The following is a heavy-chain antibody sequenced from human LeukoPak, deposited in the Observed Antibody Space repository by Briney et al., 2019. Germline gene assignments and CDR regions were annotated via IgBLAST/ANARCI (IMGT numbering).Heavy chain of an antibody. CDR1: GFTFSSYG. D-gene: IGHD6-19*01. V-gene: IGHV3-33*01. J-gene: IGHJ2*01. CDR2: IWYDGSNK. Sequence: PGGSLRLSCAASGFTFSSYGMHWVRQAPGKGLEWVAVIWYDGSNKYYADSVKGRFTISRDNSKNTLYLQMNSLRAEDTAVYYCARTPRTLQGGSSGWSRYVTPFLDLWGRGTLVTVSS. CDR3: ARTPRTLQGGSSGWSRYVTPFLDL.